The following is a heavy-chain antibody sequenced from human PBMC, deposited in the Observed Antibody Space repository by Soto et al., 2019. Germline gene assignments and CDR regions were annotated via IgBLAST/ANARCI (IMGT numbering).Heavy chain of an antibody. J-gene: IGHJ4*02. CDR2: IWYDGSNK. CDR3: ARDCSCYSRPAYLDY. Sequence: QVQLVESGGGVVQPGRSLRLSCAASGFTFSSYGMHGVRQAQGKGLEWVAVIWYDGSNKYSADSVKGRFTISRDNSKNTLYLQMNSLRAEDTAVYYCARDCSCYSRPAYLDYWGQGTLVTVSS. CDR1: GFTFSSYG. D-gene: IGHD2-15*01. V-gene: IGHV3-33*01.